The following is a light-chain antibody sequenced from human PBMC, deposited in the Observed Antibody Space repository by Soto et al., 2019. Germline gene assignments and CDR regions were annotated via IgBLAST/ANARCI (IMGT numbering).Light chain of an antibody. CDR3: QQYGSAPGT. Sequence: EIVLTQSTGTLSLSPGERATLSCRASQSVSSSYLAWYQQKLGKAPRLLIYGASSRATGIQDRFSCSGSGTDVTLTISRLEAEDFSVYYCQQYGSAPGTFGQGTKVQIK. J-gene: IGKJ1*01. CDR1: QSVSSSY. CDR2: GAS. V-gene: IGKV3-20*01.